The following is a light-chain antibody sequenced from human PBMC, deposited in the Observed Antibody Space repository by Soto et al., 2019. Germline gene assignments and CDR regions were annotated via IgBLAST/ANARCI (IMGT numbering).Light chain of an antibody. CDR3: SSYAGSNNGDVV. CDR1: SSDVGGYNY. CDR2: EVS. Sequence: QSALTQPPSASGSPGQSVTISCTGTSSDVGGYNYVSWYQQHPGKAPKLMIYEVSKRPSGVPDRFSGSKSGNTASLTVSGLQAEDEADYYCSSYAGSNNGDVVFGGGTQLTVL. J-gene: IGLJ2*01. V-gene: IGLV2-8*01.